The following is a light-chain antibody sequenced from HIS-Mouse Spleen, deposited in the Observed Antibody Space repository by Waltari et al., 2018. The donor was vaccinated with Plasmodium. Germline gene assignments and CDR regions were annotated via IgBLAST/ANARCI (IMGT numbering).Light chain of an antibody. CDR1: SSDVGGYNY. CDR3: SSYTSSSTLV. Sequence: QSALTQPASVSGSPGQSITISCTGTSSDVGGYNYVSWYQQHPGKAPKLMMYDVSNRPSGVSNRFSGSKSGNTASLTISGLQAEDEADYYCSSYTSSSTLVVGGGTKLTVL. V-gene: IGLV2-14*03. J-gene: IGLJ2*01. CDR2: DVS.